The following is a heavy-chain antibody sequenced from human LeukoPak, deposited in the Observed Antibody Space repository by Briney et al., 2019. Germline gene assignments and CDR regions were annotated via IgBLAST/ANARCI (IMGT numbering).Heavy chain of an antibody. V-gene: IGHV1-46*01. D-gene: IGHD2-8*01. J-gene: IGHJ6*02. CDR1: GYNFISYY. Sequence: ASVTVSCKASGYNFISYYMHWVRQAPGQGLEWMGIINPSGGSTSYAQKFQDRVTMSRDTSTSTVYMELSSLKSEDTAVYYCAREDVVLVDAVRYYYYGMDVWGQGTTVTVSS. CDR2: INPSGGST. CDR3: AREDVVLVDAVRYYYYGMDV.